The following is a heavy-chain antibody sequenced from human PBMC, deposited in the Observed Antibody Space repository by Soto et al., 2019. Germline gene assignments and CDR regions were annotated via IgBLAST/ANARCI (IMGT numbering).Heavy chain of an antibody. J-gene: IGHJ6*02. CDR1: GGSFSGYY. CDR2: INHSGST. Sequence: SETLSLTCAVYGGSFSGYYWSWIRQPPGKGLEWIGEINHSGSTNYNPSLKSRVTISVDTSKNQFSLKLSSVTAADTAVYYCARVYYYGSGRRLYYYYGMDVWGQGTTVTVSS. D-gene: IGHD3-10*01. CDR3: ARVYYYGSGRRLYYYYGMDV. V-gene: IGHV4-34*01.